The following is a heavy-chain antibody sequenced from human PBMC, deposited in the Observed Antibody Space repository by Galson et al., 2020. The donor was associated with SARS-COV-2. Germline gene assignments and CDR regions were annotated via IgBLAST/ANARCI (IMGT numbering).Heavy chain of an antibody. Sequence: SLKNSCAPPGFTFSSYGMHWVRQAPGKGLEWVAVIWYDGSNKYYADAVKGRFTISRDNSKNTLYLQMNSLRAEDTGVYYCAKDSMYYDILTGYLAPKQSEYYYYYDGMDVWGQGTTVTVSS. D-gene: IGHD3-9*01. V-gene: IGHV3-33*06. J-gene: IGHJ6*02. CDR2: IWYDGSNK. CDR1: GFTFSSYG. CDR3: AKDSMYYDILTGYLAPKQSEYYYYYDGMDV.